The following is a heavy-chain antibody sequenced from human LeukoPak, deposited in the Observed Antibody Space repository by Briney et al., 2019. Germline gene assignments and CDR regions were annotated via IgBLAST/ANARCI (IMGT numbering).Heavy chain of an antibody. V-gene: IGHV7-4-1*02. J-gene: IGHJ6*03. CDR2: INTNTGNP. CDR3: ARDFRSSSPDRDYYYYMDV. Sequence: ASVKVSCKASGYTFTSYAMNWVRQAPGQGLEWMGWINTNTGNPTYAQGFTGRFVFSLDTSVSTAYLQISSLKAEDTAVYYCARDFRSSSPDRDYYYYMDVWGKGTTVTVSS. CDR1: GYTFTSYA. D-gene: IGHD6-6*01.